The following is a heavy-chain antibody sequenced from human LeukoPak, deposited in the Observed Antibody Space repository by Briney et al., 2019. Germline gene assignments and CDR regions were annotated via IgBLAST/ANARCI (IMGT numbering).Heavy chain of an antibody. V-gene: IGHV4-4*07. CDR3: AREQYGSGSYEYYYYMGV. CDR2: IYTSGST. J-gene: IGHJ6*03. Sequence: PSETLSLTCTVSGGSISTYYWSWIRQPAGKGLEWIGRIYTSGSTNYNPSLKSRVTMSVDTSKNQFSLKLSSVTAADTAVYYCAREQYGSGSYEYYYYMGVWGKGTTVTISS. D-gene: IGHD3-10*01. CDR1: GGSISTYY.